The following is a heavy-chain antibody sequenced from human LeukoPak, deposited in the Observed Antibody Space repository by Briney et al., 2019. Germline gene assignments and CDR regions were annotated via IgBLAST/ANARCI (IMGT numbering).Heavy chain of an antibody. D-gene: IGHD6-19*01. Sequence: GGSLRLSCAASGFTFSGSAMHWVRQASGKGLEWVGRIRSKANSYATAYAASVKGRFTISRDDSKNTAYLQMNSLKTEDTAVYYCTRHANVAGTIDYWGQGTLVTVSS. CDR2: IRSKANSYAT. J-gene: IGHJ4*02. CDR3: TRHANVAGTIDY. V-gene: IGHV3-73*01. CDR1: GFTFSGSA.